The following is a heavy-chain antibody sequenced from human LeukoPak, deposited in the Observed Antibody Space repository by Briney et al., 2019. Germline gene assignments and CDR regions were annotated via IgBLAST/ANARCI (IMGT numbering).Heavy chain of an antibody. Sequence: GASVKVSCKASGYTFTGYYMHWVRQAPGQGLEWMGWINPNSGGTNYAQKFQGRVTMTRDTSISTAYMELSRLRSDDTAVYYCARGYIAARHPEEYYYYFMDVWGKGTTVTVSS. CDR3: ARGYIAARHPEEYYYYFMDV. CDR1: GYTFTGYY. CDR2: INPNSGGT. V-gene: IGHV1-2*02. J-gene: IGHJ6*03. D-gene: IGHD6-6*01.